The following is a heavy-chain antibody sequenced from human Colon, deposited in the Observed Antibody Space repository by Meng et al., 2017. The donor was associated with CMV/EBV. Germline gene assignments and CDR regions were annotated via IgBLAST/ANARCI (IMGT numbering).Heavy chain of an antibody. CDR3: ALKGIFGVVIF. J-gene: IGHJ4*02. CDR2: IKSKTHGGTA. V-gene: IGHV3-15*01. CDR1: GFTFSSYW. Sequence: GESLKISCAASGFTFSSYWMSWVRQAPGKGLEWVGRIKSKTHGGTADYAAPVKGRFTISRDDSKNTLFLEMNSLKTEDTALYYCALKGIFGVVIFWGQGTLVTVSS. D-gene: IGHD3-3*01.